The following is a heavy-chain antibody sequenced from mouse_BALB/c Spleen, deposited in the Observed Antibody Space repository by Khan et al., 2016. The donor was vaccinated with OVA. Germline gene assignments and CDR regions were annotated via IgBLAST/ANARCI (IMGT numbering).Heavy chain of an antibody. J-gene: IGHJ2*01. CDR1: GFSFTSYG. CDR2: IWAGGGT. V-gene: IGHV2-9*02. D-gene: IGHD1-3*01. Sequence: QVQLKESGPGLVAPSQSLSITCTVSGFSFTSYGVHWVRQPPGKGLEWLGVIWAGGGTNYNSALMSRLSTSTDNSKRKVYVKTNNPQTSGTAMYYSAGNEDIWGQGTTLKGSS. CDR3: AGNEDI.